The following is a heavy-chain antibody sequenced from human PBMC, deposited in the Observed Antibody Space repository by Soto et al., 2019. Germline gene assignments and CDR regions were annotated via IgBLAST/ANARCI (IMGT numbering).Heavy chain of an antibody. D-gene: IGHD7-27*01. CDR2: INTYNENT. J-gene: IGHJ4*02. CDR3: ARVWGPNGDFDY. Sequence: QVQLVQSGAEVKKPGASVKVSCKASGYTFTNFGISWVRQAPGQGLEWMGWINTYNENTKYEQKFQGRVTVTTDTSTNTANMELRSLRSDDTAEYYCARVWGPNGDFDYWGQGSLVTVSS. CDR1: GYTFTNFG. V-gene: IGHV1-18*01.